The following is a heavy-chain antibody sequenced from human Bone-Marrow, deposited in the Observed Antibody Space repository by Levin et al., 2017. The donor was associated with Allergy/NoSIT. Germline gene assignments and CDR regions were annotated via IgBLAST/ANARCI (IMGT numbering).Heavy chain of an antibody. CDR3: ARVHFHEYYGSGSYYRIHYYYYYYMDV. CDR2: IYYSGST. V-gene: IGHV4-59*01. J-gene: IGHJ6*03. CDR1: GGSISSYY. Sequence: PSETLSLTCTVSGGSISSYYWSWIRQPPGKGLEWIGYIYYSGSTNYNPSLKSRVTISVDTSKNQFSLKLSSVTAADTAVYYCARVHFHEYYGSGSYYRIHYYYYYYMDVWGKGTTVTVSS. D-gene: IGHD3-10*01.